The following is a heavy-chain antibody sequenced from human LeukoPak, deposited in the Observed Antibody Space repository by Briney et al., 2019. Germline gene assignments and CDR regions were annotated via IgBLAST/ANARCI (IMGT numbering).Heavy chain of an antibody. J-gene: IGHJ6*03. V-gene: IGHV3-7*01. CDR3: ARDSVNYDILTGYAKAVPMDV. Sequence: GGSLRLSCAASGFTFSSYWMSWVRQAPGKGLEWVANIKQDGSEKYYVDSVKGRFTISRDNAKNSLYLQMNSLRAEDTAVYYCARDSVNYDILTGYAKAVPMDVWGKGTTVTISS. CDR1: GFTFSSYW. CDR2: IKQDGSEK. D-gene: IGHD3-9*01.